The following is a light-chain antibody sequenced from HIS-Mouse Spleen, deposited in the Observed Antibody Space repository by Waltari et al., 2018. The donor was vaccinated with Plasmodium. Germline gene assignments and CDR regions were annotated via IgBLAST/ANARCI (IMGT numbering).Light chain of an antibody. CDR1: ALPKKY. CDR3: YSTDSSGNHRV. CDR2: EDS. Sequence: SYELTQPPSVSVSPGQTARITCSGDALPKKYAYWYQQKSGQAPVLVIYEDSKRPSGIPWRFSGSRSGTMATLTFSGAQLEDEADYYCYSTDSSGNHRVFGGGTKLTVL. V-gene: IGLV3-10*01. J-gene: IGLJ3*02.